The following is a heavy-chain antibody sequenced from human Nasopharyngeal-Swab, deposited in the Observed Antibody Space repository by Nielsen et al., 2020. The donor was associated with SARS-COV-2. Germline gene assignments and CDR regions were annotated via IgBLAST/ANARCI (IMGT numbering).Heavy chain of an antibody. Sequence: SETLSLTCTVSGGSISSSSYYWGWIRQPPGKGLEWIGSIYYSGSTYYNPSLKSRVTISVDPSKNQFSLKLSSVTAADTAVYYCARLVGPTMIVVVISPDWYFDLWGRGTLVTVSS. V-gene: IGHV4-39*01. CDR3: ARLVGPTMIVVVISPDWYFDL. J-gene: IGHJ2*01. D-gene: IGHD3-22*01. CDR2: IYYSGST. CDR1: GGSISSSSYY.